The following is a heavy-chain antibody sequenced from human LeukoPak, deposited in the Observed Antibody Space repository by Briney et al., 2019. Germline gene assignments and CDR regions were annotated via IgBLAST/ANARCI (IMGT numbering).Heavy chain of an antibody. D-gene: IGHD3-10*01. V-gene: IGHV3-49*04. CDR1: GFTFGDYA. J-gene: IGHJ6*02. CDR3: TRSHMVRGVPYYYGMDV. Sequence: PGRSLRLSCTASGFTFGDYAMSWVRQAPGKGLEWVGFIRSKAYGGTTEYAASVKGRFTISRDDSKSIAYLQMNSLKTEDTAVYYCTRSHMVRGVPYYYGMDVWGQGTTVTVSS. CDR2: IRSKAYGGTT.